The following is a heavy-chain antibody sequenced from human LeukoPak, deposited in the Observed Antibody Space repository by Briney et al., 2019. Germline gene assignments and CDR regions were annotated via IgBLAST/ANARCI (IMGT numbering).Heavy chain of an antibody. Sequence: SGGSLRLSCAASGFTVSRNSMSWVRQAPGKGLEWVSVIYSGGTIYYADSVKGRFTISRDNSKNMLYLQMNSLRAEDTAVYYCARGRGDPHEYDYWGQGTLVTVSS. D-gene: IGHD3-10*01. CDR3: ARGRGDPHEYDY. CDR1: GFTVSRNS. J-gene: IGHJ4*02. V-gene: IGHV3-66*01. CDR2: IYSGGTI.